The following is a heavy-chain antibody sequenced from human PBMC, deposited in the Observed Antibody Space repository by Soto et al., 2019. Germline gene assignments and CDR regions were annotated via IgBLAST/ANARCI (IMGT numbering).Heavy chain of an antibody. Sequence: EVQLLESGAGLVQPRGSLRLSCAASGFTFSSYAMSWVRQAPGKGLEWVSGISVSGDSTYYAGSVKGRFTISRDNSKSTLYLQMNSLRAEDTAVYYCAKIFRYGDPEYWGQGALVTVSS. CDR1: GFTFSSYA. J-gene: IGHJ4*02. V-gene: IGHV3-23*01. CDR2: ISVSGDST. D-gene: IGHD2-21*02. CDR3: AKIFRYGDPEY.